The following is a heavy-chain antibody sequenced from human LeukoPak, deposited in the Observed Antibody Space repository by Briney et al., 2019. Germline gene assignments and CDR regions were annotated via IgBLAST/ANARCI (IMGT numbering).Heavy chain of an antibody. CDR1: GFTFSSYG. D-gene: IGHD6-19*01. Sequence: GSLRLSCAASGFTFSSYGMHWVRPAPGKGLEWVAGIWYDGSNKYYADSVKGRFTISRDNSKNTLYLQMNSQRAEDTAVYCCARGPTGYSSGWYGADFDYWGQGTLVTVSS. CDR3: ARGPTGYSSGWYGADFDY. J-gene: IGHJ4*02. V-gene: IGHV3-33*01. CDR2: IWYDGSNK.